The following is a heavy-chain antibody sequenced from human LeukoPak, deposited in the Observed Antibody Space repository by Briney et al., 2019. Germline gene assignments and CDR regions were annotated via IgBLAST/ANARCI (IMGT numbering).Heavy chain of an antibody. D-gene: IGHD2-2*01. CDR1: GGTFSNDA. CDR2: IIPNLGMA. Sequence: SVKVSCKASGGTFSNDAISWVRQAPGQGLEWMGRIIPNLGMALYAQKFKGRVTITADKSPSTAYMELSSLTSEDTAVYFCARNLVCTMNCKDSWGQGTLVTVS. J-gene: IGHJ4*02. V-gene: IGHV1-69*04. CDR3: ARNLVCTMNCKDS.